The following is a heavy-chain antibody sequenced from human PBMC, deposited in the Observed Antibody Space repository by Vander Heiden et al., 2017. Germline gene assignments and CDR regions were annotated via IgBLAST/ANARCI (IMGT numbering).Heavy chain of an antibody. CDR2: IYTGGST. J-gene: IGHJ4*02. CDR3: VGNYYDSRGYYFIDS. D-gene: IGHD3-22*01. V-gene: IGHV4-4*07. CDR1: GGSMGNYY. Sequence: QVQLQESGPGLVRPSATLSLPCAVSGGSMGNYYWTWLRQPAGKALEWLGRIYTGGSTNYNPSLKSRVTMSVATSKNQFSLKLTSVTAADTAVYYCVGNYYDSRGYYFIDSWGQGTLVTVS.